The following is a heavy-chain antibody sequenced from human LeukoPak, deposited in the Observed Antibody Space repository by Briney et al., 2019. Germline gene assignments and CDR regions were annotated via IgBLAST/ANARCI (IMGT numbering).Heavy chain of an antibody. CDR1: GGSISSYY. Sequence: SETLSLTCTVSGGSISSYYWSWIRQPAGKGLEWIGRIYSSGSTNYNPSLKSRATISVDKSKNQFSLKLSSVTAADTAVYYCARGSNWAFDYWGQGILVTVSS. CDR3: ARGSNWAFDY. J-gene: IGHJ4*02. CDR2: IYSSGST. V-gene: IGHV4-4*07. D-gene: IGHD6-13*01.